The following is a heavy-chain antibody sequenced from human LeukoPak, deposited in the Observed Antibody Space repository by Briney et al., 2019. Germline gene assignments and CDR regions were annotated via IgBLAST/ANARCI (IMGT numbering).Heavy chain of an antibody. CDR2: IYYSGTT. J-gene: IGHJ4*02. CDR1: GGSISSYY. V-gene: IGHV4-59*08. CDR3: ARHYGDYGEYYFDY. Sequence: SETLSLTCTVSGGSISSYYWSWLRQPPGKGLEWIGYIYYSGTTNYNPSLKSRVTISVDTSKNHFSLKLSSVTAADTAVYYCARHYGDYGEYYFDYWGQGTLVTVSS. D-gene: IGHD4-17*01.